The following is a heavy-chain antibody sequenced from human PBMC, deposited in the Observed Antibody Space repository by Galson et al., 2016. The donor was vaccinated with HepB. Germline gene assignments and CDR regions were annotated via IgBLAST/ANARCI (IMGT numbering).Heavy chain of an antibody. CDR2: IIPMLGLT. Sequence: SVKVSCKASGGTFSSYTISWVRQAPGQGLEWMGRIIPMLGLTNNAQKFQGRVTITADKSTSTAYMELSSLRSEDTAVYYCARELYSYGIEIKWFDPWGQGTLVTVSS. D-gene: IGHD5-18*01. CDR3: ARELYSYGIEIKWFDP. V-gene: IGHV1-69*04. CDR1: GGTFSSYT. J-gene: IGHJ5*02.